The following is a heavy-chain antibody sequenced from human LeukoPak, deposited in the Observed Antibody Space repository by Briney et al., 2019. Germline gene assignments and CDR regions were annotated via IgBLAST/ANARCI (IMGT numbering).Heavy chain of an antibody. J-gene: IGHJ4*02. CDR3: ARVSVTTFYYFDY. V-gene: IGHV1-46*01. CDR2: INPSGGNT. CDR1: GYTFTSYY. D-gene: IGHD4-17*01. Sequence: ASVKVSCKASGYTFTSYYMHWVRQAPGQGLEWMGIINPSGGNTSYAQKFQGRVTMTRDTSTTTVYMELSSLRSEDTAVYYCARVSVTTFYYFDYWGQGTLVTVSS.